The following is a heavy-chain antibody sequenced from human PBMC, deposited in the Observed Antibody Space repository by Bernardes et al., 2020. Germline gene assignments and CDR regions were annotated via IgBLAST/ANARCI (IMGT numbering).Heavy chain of an antibody. V-gene: IGHV1-8*01. CDR2: MSPTSGTT. CDR1: GYTFTSYD. D-gene: IGHD6-19*01. Sequence: ASVKVSCKASGYTFTSYDINWVRQATGQGLEWMGWMSPTSGTTGYAQKFQGRVTMTRNTSISTAYMELSSLRSEDTAVYYCARGFGSGWYLVYYYYMDVWGKGTTVTVSS. CDR3: ARGFGSGWYLVYYYYMDV. J-gene: IGHJ6*03.